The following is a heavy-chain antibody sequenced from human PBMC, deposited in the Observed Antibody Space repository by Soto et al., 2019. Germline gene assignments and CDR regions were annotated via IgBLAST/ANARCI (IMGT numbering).Heavy chain of an antibody. D-gene: IGHD3-22*01. Sequence: SETLSLTCSVSGAPISSISYYWGWIRQPPGKGLEWIGSVYYSGRTYDNPSLMSRVTMSVDTSKNLFSLRLNSVTAADTAVYYCARDYRPTYYYDSGGYYPPTYFDSWGQGALVTVSS. V-gene: IGHV4-39*02. CDR3: ARDYRPTYYYDSGGYYPPTYFDS. CDR2: VYYSGRT. J-gene: IGHJ4*02. CDR1: GAPISSISYY.